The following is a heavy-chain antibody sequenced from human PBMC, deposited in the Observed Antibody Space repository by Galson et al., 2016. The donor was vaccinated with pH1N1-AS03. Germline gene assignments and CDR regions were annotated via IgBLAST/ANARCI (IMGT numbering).Heavy chain of an antibody. Sequence: SVKVSCKVSGNTLTELSIQWVRQAPGEGLDWMGGFDPDNTETVYAQKFQGRVTMTEDTSTDTAYMELSSLRSGDTAKYYCVTTAYAFGLGSVDAFDVWGPGTMVTVSS. J-gene: IGHJ3*01. D-gene: IGHD3-16*01. CDR1: GNTLTELS. CDR2: FDPDNTET. V-gene: IGHV1-24*01. CDR3: VTTAYAFGLGSVDAFDV.